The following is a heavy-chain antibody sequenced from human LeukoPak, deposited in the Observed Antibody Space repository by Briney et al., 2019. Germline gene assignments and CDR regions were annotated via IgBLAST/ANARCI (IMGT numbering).Heavy chain of an antibody. V-gene: IGHV3-30*19. Sequence: GGSLRLSCETAGFTFSSYVMHWVRRTPGKGLEWVAVISYDGSNKYYADSVKGRFTISRDNSKNTLYLQMNSLRAEDTAVYYCARDNWNVGIFWFWGQGTLVTVSS. CDR3: ARDNWNVGIFWF. CDR2: ISYDGSNK. D-gene: IGHD1-20*01. CDR1: GFTFSSYV. J-gene: IGHJ4*02.